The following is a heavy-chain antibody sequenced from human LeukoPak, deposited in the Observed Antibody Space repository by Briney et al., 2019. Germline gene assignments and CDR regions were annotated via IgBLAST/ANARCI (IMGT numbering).Heavy chain of an antibody. Sequence: SEILSLTCAVYGGSFSDYYWTWIRQTPGKGLEWIGQISHSGTTSYNPSLKSRVTMSVDTSKNQFSLKLTSVTAADTAVYYCARGCPGYWGQGTLVTVSS. J-gene: IGHJ4*02. V-gene: IGHV4-34*01. CDR3: ARGCPGY. CDR2: ISHSGTT. CDR1: GGSFSDYY.